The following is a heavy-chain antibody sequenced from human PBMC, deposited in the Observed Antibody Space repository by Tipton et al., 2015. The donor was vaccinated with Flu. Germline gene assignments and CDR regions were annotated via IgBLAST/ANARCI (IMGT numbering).Heavy chain of an antibody. CDR1: GYSFTSYW. CDR2: IYPGDSDT. D-gene: IGHD3-22*01. J-gene: IGHJ4*02. CDR3: ARVLDYYDSSGYYYDY. Sequence: VQLVQSGAEVKKPGESLKISCKGSGYSFTSYWIGWVRQMPGKGLEWMGIIYPGDSDTRYSPSFQGQVTISADKSISTAYLQWSSLKASDTAMYYCARVLDYYDSSGYYYDYWGQGTLVTVSS. V-gene: IGHV5-51*01.